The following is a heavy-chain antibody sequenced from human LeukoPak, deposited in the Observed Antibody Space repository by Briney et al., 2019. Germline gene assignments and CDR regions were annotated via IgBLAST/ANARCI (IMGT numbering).Heavy chain of an antibody. CDR1: GGSISSYY. Sequence: SETLSLTCTVSGGSISSYYWSWIRQPAGKGLEWIGRIYTSGSTNYNPSLKSRVTMSVDTSKNQFSLKLSSVTAADTAVYYCARGQRGSSWYEAFDIWGQGTMVTVSS. J-gene: IGHJ3*02. CDR3: ARGQRGSSWYEAFDI. D-gene: IGHD6-13*01. V-gene: IGHV4-4*07. CDR2: IYTSGST.